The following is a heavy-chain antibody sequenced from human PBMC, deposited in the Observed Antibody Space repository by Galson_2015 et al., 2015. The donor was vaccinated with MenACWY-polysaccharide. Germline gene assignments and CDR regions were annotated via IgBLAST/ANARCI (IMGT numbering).Heavy chain of an antibody. Sequence: SVKVSCKASGYTFTNYAMNWVRQAPGQGLEWMGWINTNTGNPTYAQGFTGRFVFPLDTSVSTAYLQISSLKAEDTAVYYCARSGYSYGFDYWGQGTLVTVSS. J-gene: IGHJ4*02. CDR1: GYTFTNYA. CDR3: ARSGYSYGFDY. CDR2: INTNTGNP. D-gene: IGHD5-18*01. V-gene: IGHV7-4-1*02.